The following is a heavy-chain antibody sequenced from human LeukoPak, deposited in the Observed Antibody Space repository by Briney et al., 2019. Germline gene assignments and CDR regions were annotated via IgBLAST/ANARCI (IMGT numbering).Heavy chain of an antibody. CDR1: GGSISSSSYY. V-gene: IGHV4-61*01. CDR3: ARGSGAMVRGVIIDY. J-gene: IGHJ4*02. D-gene: IGHD3-10*01. Sequence: SETLSLTCTVSGGSISSSSYYWSWIRQPPGKGLEWIGYIYYSGTTNYNPSLKSRVTISVDTSKNQFSLKLSSVTAADTAVYYCARGSGAMVRGVIIDYWGQGTLVTVSS. CDR2: IYYSGTT.